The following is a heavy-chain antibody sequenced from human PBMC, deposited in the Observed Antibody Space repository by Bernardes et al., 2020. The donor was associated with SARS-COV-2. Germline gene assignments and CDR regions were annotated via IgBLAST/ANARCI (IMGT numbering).Heavy chain of an antibody. CDR2: IWYDGSNK. D-gene: IGHD1-26*01. J-gene: IGHJ6*02. V-gene: IGHV3-33*01. CDR1: GFTFSSYG. CDR3: ARETSGPTWEVYGMDV. Sequence: GGSLRLSCAASGFTFSSYGMHWVRQAPGKGLEWVAVIWYDGSNKYYADSVKGRFTISRDNSKNTLYLQMNSLRAEDTAVYYCARETSGPTWEVYGMDVWGQGTTVTVSS.